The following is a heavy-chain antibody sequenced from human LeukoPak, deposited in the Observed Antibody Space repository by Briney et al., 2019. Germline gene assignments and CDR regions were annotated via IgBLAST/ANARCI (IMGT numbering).Heavy chain of an antibody. CDR1: GGSISSSSYY. CDR3: AKYIRDSGTYNFDY. Sequence: SETLSLTCTVSGGSISSSSYYWGWIRQPPGKGLEWIGSIYYSGSTYYNPSLKSRVTISVDTSKNQFSLKLASVTAADTAVYYCAKYIRDSGTYNFDYWGRGTLVTVSS. CDR2: IYYSGST. V-gene: IGHV4-39*07. D-gene: IGHD5-24*01. J-gene: IGHJ4*02.